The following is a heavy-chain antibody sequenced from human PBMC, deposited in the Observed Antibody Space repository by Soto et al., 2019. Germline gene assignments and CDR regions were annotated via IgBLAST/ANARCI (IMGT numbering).Heavy chain of an antibody. CDR1: GDSVSSGLYY. J-gene: IGHJ5*02. D-gene: IGHD3-22*01. CDR2: IYHSGTT. Sequence: SETLSLTCSVSGDSVSSGLYYWSWIRQPPGKGLEWIGYIYHSGTTKYNPSLKSPVTISVDTSKNQFSLKMSLVTAADTAIYYCARVSFYYDTSGYAVAWFDPWGQGTLVTVSS. CDR3: ARVSFYYDTSGYAVAWFDP. V-gene: IGHV4-61*01.